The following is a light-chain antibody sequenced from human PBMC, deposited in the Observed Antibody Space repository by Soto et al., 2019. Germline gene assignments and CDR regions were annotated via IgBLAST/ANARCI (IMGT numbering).Light chain of an antibody. CDR3: SSHAGSNLYV. V-gene: IGLV2-8*01. CDR2: EVT. J-gene: IGLJ1*01. CDR1: SSDVGGYNY. Sequence: QSVLTQPPSASGSPGQSVTIPCTGTSSDVGGYNYVSWYQQHPGKAPKLMIYEVTKRPSGVPDRFSGSKSGNTASLTVSGLQAEDEADYFCSSHAGSNLYVFGTGTKVTVL.